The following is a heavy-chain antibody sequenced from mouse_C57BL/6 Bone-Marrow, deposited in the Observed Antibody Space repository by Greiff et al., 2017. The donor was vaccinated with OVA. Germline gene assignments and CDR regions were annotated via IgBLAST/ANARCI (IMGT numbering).Heavy chain of an antibody. CDR1: GFTFSDYY. D-gene: IGHD1-1*01. J-gene: IGHJ1*03. CDR2: ISNGGGST. CDR3: AAGYYGSLFDV. Sequence: EVQRVESGGGLVQPGGSLKLSCAASGFTFSDYYMYWVRQTPEKRLEWVAYISNGGGSTYYPDTVKGRFTISRDNAKNTLYLQMGRLKSEDTAMYYCAAGYYGSLFDVWGTGTTVTVSS. V-gene: IGHV5-12*01.